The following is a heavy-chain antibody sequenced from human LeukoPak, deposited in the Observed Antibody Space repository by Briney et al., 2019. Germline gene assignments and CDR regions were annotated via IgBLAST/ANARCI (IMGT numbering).Heavy chain of an antibody. CDR3: ASFGGDYDILTGIDP. Sequence: PSGTLSLTCAVSGGSISSSNWWSWVRQPPGKGLEWIGEIYHSGSTNYNPSLKSRVTMSVDKSKNQFSLKLSSVTAADTAVYYCASFGGDYDILTGIDPWGQGTLVTVSS. D-gene: IGHD3-9*01. CDR2: IYHSGST. J-gene: IGHJ5*02. V-gene: IGHV4-4*02. CDR1: GGSISSSNW.